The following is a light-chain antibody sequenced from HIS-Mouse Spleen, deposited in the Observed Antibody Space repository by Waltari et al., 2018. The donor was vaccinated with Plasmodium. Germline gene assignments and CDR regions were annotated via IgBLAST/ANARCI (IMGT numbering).Light chain of an antibody. J-gene: IGLJ1*01. CDR1: SSDVGSYNF. V-gene: IGLV2-23*01. Sequence: QSALTQPASVSGAPGQSITISCTGTSSDVGSYNFVPWYQQHPGKATKLMIYEGSKRPSGVSNRFSGSKSGNTASLTISGLQAEDEADYYCCSYAGSSTYVFGTGTKVTVL. CDR3: CSYAGSSTYV. CDR2: EGS.